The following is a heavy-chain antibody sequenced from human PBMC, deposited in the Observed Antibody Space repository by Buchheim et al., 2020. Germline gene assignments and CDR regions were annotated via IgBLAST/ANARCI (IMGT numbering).Heavy chain of an antibody. J-gene: IGHJ4*02. Sequence: EVQLVESGGGLVQTGGSLRLSCAASGVTFSSDWMHWVRQAPGKGLVWVSRMNSDGSSTSYADSVKGRFTISRDNAKNRLYLQMNSLRAEDTAVYYCATIPTVTNPPGDYWGQGTL. CDR1: GVTFSSDW. D-gene: IGHD4-17*01. V-gene: IGHV3-74*01. CDR2: MNSDGSST. CDR3: ATIPTVTNPPGDY.